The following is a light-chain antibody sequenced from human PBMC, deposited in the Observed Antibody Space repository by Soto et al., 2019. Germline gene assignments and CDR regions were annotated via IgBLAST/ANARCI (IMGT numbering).Light chain of an antibody. Sequence: DIQMTQSPSTLSASVGDRVTITCRTSQSISSWLAWYQQKPGKAPKLLIYDASSLESGVPSRFSGSGSGIEFTLTISSLQPDDFATYYCQQYNSYWSWTFGQGTKVEIK. V-gene: IGKV1-5*01. CDR1: QSISSW. J-gene: IGKJ1*01. CDR3: QQYNSYWSWT. CDR2: DAS.